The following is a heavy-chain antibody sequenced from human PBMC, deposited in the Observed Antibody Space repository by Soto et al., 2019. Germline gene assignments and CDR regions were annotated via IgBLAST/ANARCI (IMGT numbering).Heavy chain of an antibody. CDR2: IIPLGSSQ. V-gene: IGHV1-69*04. CDR3: ARSRDRCGVYCYSVYAAFDL. Sequence: QVHLVQSGAEVKKPGSLLKVSCKASGATYSPFIAYAISWLRQAPGQGLEWMGSIIPLGSSQHYAEGFQGRATISADSATFTVSLELTILTADDAAVYFCARSRDRCGVYCYSVYAAFDLWGQGTAVTVSS. CDR1: GATYSPFIAYA. D-gene: IGHD2-8*01. J-gene: IGHJ3*01.